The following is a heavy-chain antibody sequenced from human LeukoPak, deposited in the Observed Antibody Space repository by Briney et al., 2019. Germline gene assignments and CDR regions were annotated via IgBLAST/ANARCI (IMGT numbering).Heavy chain of an antibody. CDR3: ARAAMVRGVHDY. Sequence: PGRSLRLSCAASGFTFSSYSMNWVRQAPGKGLECVSYISSGSSTIYYADSVKGRFTISRDNAKNSLYLQMNSLRAEDTAVYYCARAAMVRGVHDYWGQGTLVTVSS. D-gene: IGHD3-10*01. CDR1: GFTFSSYS. V-gene: IGHV3-48*04. CDR2: ISSGSSTI. J-gene: IGHJ4*02.